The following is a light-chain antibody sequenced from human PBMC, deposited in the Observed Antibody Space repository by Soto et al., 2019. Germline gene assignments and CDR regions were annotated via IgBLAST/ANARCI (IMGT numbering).Light chain of an antibody. CDR1: QSVSSY. Sequence: EIVLTQSPATLSLSPGERATLSCRASQSVSSYLAWYQQKPGQAPRLLIYDASNRATGIPARFSGSGSGTDFTLTTSSLEPEDFAVYCCQQRSNWPPITFGQGTRLEIK. CDR2: DAS. J-gene: IGKJ5*01. CDR3: QQRSNWPPIT. V-gene: IGKV3-11*01.